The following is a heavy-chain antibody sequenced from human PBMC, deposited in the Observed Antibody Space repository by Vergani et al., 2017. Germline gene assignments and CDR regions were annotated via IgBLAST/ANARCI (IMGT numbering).Heavy chain of an antibody. CDR1: GFTFTTYG. CDR3: ARGDSSSSEGDYFDY. J-gene: IGHJ4*02. Sequence: EVQLVESGGGLVKPGGSLRLSCVASGFTFTTYGMGWVRQAPGKGLEWVSPISSSGNYIYYTDSMKGRFTISRDNAKSSLSLQMNSLRAEDTAVYYCARGDSSSSEGDYFDYWGQGTLVTVSS. D-gene: IGHD6-6*01. CDR2: ISSSGNYI. V-gene: IGHV3-21*01.